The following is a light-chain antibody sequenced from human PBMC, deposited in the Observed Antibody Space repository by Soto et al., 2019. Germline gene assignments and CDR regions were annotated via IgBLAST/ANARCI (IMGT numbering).Light chain of an antibody. V-gene: IGKV1-5*03. CDR2: KAS. CDR3: QEYKSYST. Sequence: DIKMTQSPSTLSASVGDRVTITCRASQSIISSLAWYQQKPGKAPKLLIYKASSLESGVPSRFSGRRSGTEYTLTISSLQPDDFATYYCQEYKSYSTFGQGTKREIK. CDR1: QSIISS. J-gene: IGKJ2*01.